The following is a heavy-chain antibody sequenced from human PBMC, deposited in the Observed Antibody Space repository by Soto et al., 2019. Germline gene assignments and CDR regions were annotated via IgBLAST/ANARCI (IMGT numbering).Heavy chain of an antibody. CDR2: LIPIFGTA. J-gene: IGHJ6*02. Sequence: QVQLVQSGAEVKKPGSSVKVSCKASGGTFSSYAISWVRQAPGQGLEWMGGLIPIFGTANYAQKFQGRVTITADESTSTAYMELSSLRSEDTAVYYCARVAAMVSGKSHYYYGMDVWGQGTTVTGSS. V-gene: IGHV1-69*01. CDR3: ARVAAMVSGKSHYYYGMDV. CDR1: GGTFSSYA. D-gene: IGHD5-18*01.